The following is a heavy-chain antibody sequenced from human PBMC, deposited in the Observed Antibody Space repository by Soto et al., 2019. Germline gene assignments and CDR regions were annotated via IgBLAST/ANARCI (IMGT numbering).Heavy chain of an antibody. J-gene: IGHJ6*02. Sequence: SVKVSCKASGVTFSSYAISWVRQAPGQGLEWMGGIIPIFGTANYAQKFQGRVTITADESTSTAYMELSSLRSEDTAVYYCARDQGGAAARPTYYYGMDVWGQGTTVTVSS. D-gene: IGHD6-13*01. CDR1: GVTFSSYA. CDR3: ARDQGGAAARPTYYYGMDV. CDR2: IIPIFGTA. V-gene: IGHV1-69*13.